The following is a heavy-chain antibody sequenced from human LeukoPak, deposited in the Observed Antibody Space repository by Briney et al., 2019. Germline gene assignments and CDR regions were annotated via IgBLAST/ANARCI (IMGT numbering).Heavy chain of an antibody. Sequence: GASVKVSCKASGYTFTRYYMHWVRQAPGQGLEWMGIIDPSGGSTSYAQNFQGGVTMTRDATTSTVYLELSSLRSEDTAVYYCARDAHIVRGVNPLVYWGQGTLVTVSS. V-gene: IGHV1-46*01. CDR2: IDPSGGST. J-gene: IGHJ4*02. D-gene: IGHD3-10*01. CDR3: ARDAHIVRGVNPLVY. CDR1: GYTFTRYY.